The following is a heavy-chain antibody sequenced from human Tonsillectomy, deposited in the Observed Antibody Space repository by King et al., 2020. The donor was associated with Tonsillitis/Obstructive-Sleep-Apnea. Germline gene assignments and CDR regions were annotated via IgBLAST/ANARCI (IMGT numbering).Heavy chain of an antibody. CDR1: GFTFSSYW. CDR3: ARAEEGNTAMGYYYYYYMDV. Sequence: VQLVESGGGLVQPGGSLRLSCAASGFTFSSYWMSWVRQAPGKGLEWVANIKQDGSEKYYVDSVKGRFTISRDNAKNSLYLQMNSLRAEDTAVYYCARAEEGNTAMGYYYYYYMDVWGKGTTVTVSS. V-gene: IGHV3-7*01. D-gene: IGHD5-18*01. CDR2: IKQDGSEK. J-gene: IGHJ6*03.